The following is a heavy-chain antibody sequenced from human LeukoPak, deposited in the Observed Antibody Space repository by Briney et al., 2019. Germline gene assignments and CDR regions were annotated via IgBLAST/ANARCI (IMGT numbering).Heavy chain of an antibody. CDR2: IRYDGSNK. Sequence: GVSLRLSCAASGFTFSTYGMHWVRQAPAKGLVWVEFIRYDGSNKYYADSVKGRFTISRDNSKNTLSLQMNSLRAEDTAVYYCARRGSSSSSYYFHMDVWGKGTTVTVSS. V-gene: IGHV3-30*02. D-gene: IGHD6-6*01. CDR1: GFTFSTYG. CDR3: ARRGSSSSSYYFHMDV. J-gene: IGHJ6*03.